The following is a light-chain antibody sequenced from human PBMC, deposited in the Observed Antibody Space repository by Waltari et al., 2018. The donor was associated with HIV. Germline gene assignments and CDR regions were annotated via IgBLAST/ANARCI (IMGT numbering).Light chain of an antibody. V-gene: IGLV2-23*02. J-gene: IGLJ2*01. Sequence: QYSPTPPPPVFSCPGQSLTIPCPCTRNDVGNYYLFLWYQQHPGKIPKLIIFEVHKRPSGASDRFAGSKAGDTASLTISGLQAEDEADYYCCSYERSRIMVVGGGTKLTVL. CDR3: CSYERSRIMV. CDR2: EVH. CDR1: RNDVGNYYL.